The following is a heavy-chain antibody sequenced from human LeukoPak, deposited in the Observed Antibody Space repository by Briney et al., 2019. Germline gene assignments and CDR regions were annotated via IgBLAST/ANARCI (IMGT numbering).Heavy chain of an antibody. V-gene: IGHV3-73*01. J-gene: IGHJ4*02. CDR3: TGLDFDY. Sequence: PGGSLRLSCAGSGFTFSASAMHWVRQASGKGLEWIGHIRSQSNNDATAYIASVNGRFTIFRDDSKNTAYLHMNSLKTEDTAVYYCTGLDFDYWGQGALVTVSS. CDR2: IRSQSNNDAT. CDR1: GFTFSASA.